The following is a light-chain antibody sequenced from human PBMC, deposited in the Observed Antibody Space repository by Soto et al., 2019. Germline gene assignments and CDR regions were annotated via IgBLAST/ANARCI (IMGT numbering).Light chain of an antibody. CDR3: QQHNDWPPVT. Sequence: EIVMTQSPATLSVSPGERATLSCRASQSVGTSLAWYQQKPGQAPRLLIYGASNRATGIPARFSGSGSGTEFTLTISSLQSEDFAVYYCQQHNDWPPVTFGGGTKVEIK. CDR1: QSVGTS. V-gene: IGKV3-15*01. J-gene: IGKJ4*01. CDR2: GAS.